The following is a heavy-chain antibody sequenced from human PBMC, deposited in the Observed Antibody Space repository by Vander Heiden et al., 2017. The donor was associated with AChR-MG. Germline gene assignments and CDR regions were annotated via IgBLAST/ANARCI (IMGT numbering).Heavy chain of an antibody. D-gene: IGHD1-26*01. CDR3: AREEEPAFDI. CDR2: IYYSGST. CDR1: GGPISSYY. Sequence: QVQLQESGPGLVKPSETLSITCTVSGGPISSYYWSWIRQPPGKGLEWIGYIYYSGSTNYNPSLKSRVTISVDTSKNQFSLKLSSVTAADTAVYYCAREEEPAFDIWGQGTMVTVSS. V-gene: IGHV4-59*01. J-gene: IGHJ3*02.